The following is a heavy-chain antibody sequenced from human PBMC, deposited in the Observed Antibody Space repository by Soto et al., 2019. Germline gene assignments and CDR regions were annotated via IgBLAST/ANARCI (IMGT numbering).Heavy chain of an antibody. D-gene: IGHD3-22*01. CDR2: IYRSGTT. Sequence: SETLSLTCAVSGGSISSGGYSWNWIRQPPGKGLEWIGNIYRSGTTDYNPSLKSRVTISVDRSKNQFSLKLSSVTAADTAVYYCARDNRSGYYFDYWGQGTLVTVSS. CDR3: ARDNRSGYYFDY. CDR1: GGSISSGGYS. J-gene: IGHJ4*02. V-gene: IGHV4-30-2*01.